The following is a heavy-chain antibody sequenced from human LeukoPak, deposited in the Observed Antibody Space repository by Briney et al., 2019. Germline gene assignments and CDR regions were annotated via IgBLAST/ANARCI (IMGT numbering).Heavy chain of an antibody. Sequence: SETLSLTCTVSGYSISSGYYWGWIRQPPGKGLEWIGSIYHSGSTYYNPSLKSRVTISVDTSKNQFSLKLSSVTAADTAVYYCARIEAAAGNRIFDSWGQGTLVTVSS. D-gene: IGHD6-13*01. CDR1: GYSISSGYY. V-gene: IGHV4-38-2*02. J-gene: IGHJ4*02. CDR2: IYHSGST. CDR3: ARIEAAAGNRIFDS.